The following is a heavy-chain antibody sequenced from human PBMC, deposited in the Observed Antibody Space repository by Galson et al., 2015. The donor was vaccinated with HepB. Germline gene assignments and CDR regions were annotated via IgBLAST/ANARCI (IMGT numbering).Heavy chain of an antibody. CDR2: ISGSGGST. V-gene: IGHV3-23*01. CDR1: GFTFSSYA. J-gene: IGHJ4*02. Sequence: SLRLSCAASGFTFSSYAMSWVRQAPGKGLEWVSAISGSGGSTYYADSVKGRFTISRDNSKNTLYLQMNSLRAEDTAVYYCAKTQPGIAVAGLYYFDYWGQGTLVTVSS. D-gene: IGHD6-19*01. CDR3: AKTQPGIAVAGLYYFDY.